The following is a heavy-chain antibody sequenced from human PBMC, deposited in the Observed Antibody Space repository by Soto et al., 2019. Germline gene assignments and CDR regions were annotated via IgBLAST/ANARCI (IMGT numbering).Heavy chain of an antibody. CDR2: INHSGST. V-gene: IGHV4-34*01. Sequence: SATLSLTCAVYGGSFSGYYWSWIRQPPGKGLEWIGEINHSGSTNYNPSLKSRVTISVDTSKNQFSLKLSSVTAADTAVYYCERGRSITGTTYWFDPWGQGTLVTVSS. D-gene: IGHD1-7*01. CDR3: ERGRSITGTTYWFDP. CDR1: GGSFSGYY. J-gene: IGHJ5*02.